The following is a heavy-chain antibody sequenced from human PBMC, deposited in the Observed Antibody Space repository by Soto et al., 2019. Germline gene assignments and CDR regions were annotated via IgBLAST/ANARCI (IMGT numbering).Heavy chain of an antibody. Sequence: QVQLVQSGGEVKKPGASVKVSCQAAGYTFTRFGITWVRQAPGQGLEWMGWSSINNGKTNYAQKFQGRVTMTTDTPTNTAYLERRSLRSDAPAVYYCARHTDDVHYVWGSDYSGMDVWGQGSTVTVSS. CDR2: SSINNGKT. D-gene: IGHD3-16*01. CDR1: GYTFTRFG. V-gene: IGHV1-18*01. CDR3: ARHTDDVHYVWGSDYSGMDV. J-gene: IGHJ6*02.